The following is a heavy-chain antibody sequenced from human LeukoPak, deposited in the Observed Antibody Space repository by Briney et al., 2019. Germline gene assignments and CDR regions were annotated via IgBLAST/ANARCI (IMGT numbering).Heavy chain of an antibody. Sequence: PSETLSLTCTVSGGSISSYYWSWIRQSPGQGLEWIGYISYSGSTNYNPSLKSRVTISVDTSKNQFSLRLGSVAAADTAVYYCARTVGATSTSFDYWGQGTLVTVSS. V-gene: IGHV4-59*08. CDR3: ARTVGATSTSFDY. J-gene: IGHJ4*02. CDR1: GGSISSYY. D-gene: IGHD1-26*01. CDR2: ISYSGST.